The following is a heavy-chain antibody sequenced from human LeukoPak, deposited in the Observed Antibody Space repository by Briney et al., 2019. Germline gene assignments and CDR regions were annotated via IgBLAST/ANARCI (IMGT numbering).Heavy chain of an antibody. J-gene: IGHJ3*01. CDR1: GYSFTSYC. D-gene: IGHD1-26*01. Sequence: GESLKISCKVSGYSFTSYCIGWVRQMPGKGLEWMGIIYPGDSGPTYSPSFQGQVTISVDQSINTAYLQWSSLQASDTAMYYCGMSGDRVPLQDDVFDVWGQGTMVTVST. V-gene: IGHV5-51*01. CDR3: GMSGDRVPLQDDVFDV. CDR2: IYPGDSGP.